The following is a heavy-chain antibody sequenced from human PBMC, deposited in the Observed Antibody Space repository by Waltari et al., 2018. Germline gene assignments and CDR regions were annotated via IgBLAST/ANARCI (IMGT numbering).Heavy chain of an antibody. CDR1: GASISSYY. J-gene: IGHJ4*02. CDR2: IHYNGGT. Sequence: QVQLQESGPGLVKPSETLSLTCAVSGASISSYYWNWIRQPPGKELEWIGYIHYNGGTNYNPSRKVRVPISVDTSKNQFSLNLSAVTAADRAVYYCARIPVGNRAGYFDYWGQGTLVTVSS. V-gene: IGHV4-59*08. CDR3: ARIPVGNRAGYFDY. D-gene: IGHD2-15*01.